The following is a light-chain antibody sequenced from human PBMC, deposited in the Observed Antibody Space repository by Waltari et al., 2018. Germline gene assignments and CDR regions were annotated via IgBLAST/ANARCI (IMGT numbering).Light chain of an antibody. V-gene: IGKV3-15*01. CDR3: QQYNNWIFT. CDR2: AAS. Sequence: IVMTQSPATLSVSPGDGATLSCRASQRVSSNLAWYQQKPGQAPRLLIYAASTRATGIPARFSGSGSGTQFTLTISSLQSEDFAVYYCQQYNNWIFTFGPGTKVDIK. CDR1: QRVSSN. J-gene: IGKJ3*01.